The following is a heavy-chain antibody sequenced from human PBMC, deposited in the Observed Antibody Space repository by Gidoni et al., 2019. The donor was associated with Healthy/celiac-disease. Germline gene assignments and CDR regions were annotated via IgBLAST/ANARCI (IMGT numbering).Heavy chain of an antibody. CDR2: IIPIFGTA. CDR1: GGTFSSYA. Sequence: QVQLVQSGAEVKKPGSSVKVSCKASGGTFSSYALSWVRQAPGQGLEWMGGIIPIFGTANYAQKFQGRVTIPADESTRTAYMELSSLRSEDTAVYYCARVRGGPPGRITFGGVIGDWGQGTLVTVSS. CDR3: ARVRGGPPGRITFGGVIGD. D-gene: IGHD3-16*02. V-gene: IGHV1-69*01. J-gene: IGHJ4*02.